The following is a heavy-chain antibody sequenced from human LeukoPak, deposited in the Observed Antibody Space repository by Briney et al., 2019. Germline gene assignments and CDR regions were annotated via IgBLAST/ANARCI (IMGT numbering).Heavy chain of an antibody. D-gene: IGHD6-19*01. V-gene: IGHV1-2*02. CDR3: ARAPYSSGWYDLGWFDP. CDR2: INPNSGGT. Sequence: ASVKVSCKASGYTSTGYFMHWVRQAPGQGLEWMGWINPNSGGTNYAQKFQGRVTMTRDTSISTAYMELSRLRSDDTAVYYCARAPYSSGWYDLGWFDPWGQGTLVTVSS. CDR1: GYTSTGYF. J-gene: IGHJ5*02.